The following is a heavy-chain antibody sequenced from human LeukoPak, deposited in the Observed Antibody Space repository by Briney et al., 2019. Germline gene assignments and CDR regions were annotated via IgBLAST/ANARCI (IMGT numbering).Heavy chain of an antibody. CDR3: ARYGDTSSSGFDY. CDR1: GYTFTGYY. D-gene: IGHD6-6*01. V-gene: IGHV1-2*02. J-gene: IGHJ4*02. Sequence: ASVKVSCKASGYTFTGYYMHWVRQAPAQGLEWMGWINPNSGGTKSAQRFQGRVTMTRDTSISTAYMELSSLRSDDTAIYYCARYGDTSSSGFDYWGQGTLVTVSS. CDR2: INPNSGGT.